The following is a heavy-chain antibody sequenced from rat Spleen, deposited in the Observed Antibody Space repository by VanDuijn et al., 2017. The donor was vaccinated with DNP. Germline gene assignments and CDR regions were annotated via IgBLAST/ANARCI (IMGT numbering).Heavy chain of an antibody. D-gene: IGHD1-11*01. J-gene: IGHJ3*01. V-gene: IGHV5-31*01. Sequence: EVQLVESGGDLVQPGRSLKLSCVASGFTFNKYWMTWIRQVPGKGLEWVAAITSSGGSTYYPDSVKGRFTISRDKAKSTLHLQMDSLRSEDTATYYCATHNYGGFSDNWFAYWGQGTLVTVSS. CDR3: ATHNYGGFSDNWFAY. CDR1: GFTFNKYW. CDR2: ITSSGGST.